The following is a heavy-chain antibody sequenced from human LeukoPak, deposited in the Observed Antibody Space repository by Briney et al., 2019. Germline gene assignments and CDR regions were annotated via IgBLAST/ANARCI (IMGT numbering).Heavy chain of an antibody. CDR3: AKVKSALVIAAAGTVKYFQH. CDR2: IKEDGSEK. Sequence: GGSLRLSCAASGFTISDYWMSWVRQAPGKGLEWVANIKEDGSEKNYVDSAKGRFTISRDNAKNSLYLQMNSLRAEDTAVYYCAKVKSALVIAAAGTVKYFQHWGQGTLVTVSS. CDR1: GFTISDYW. J-gene: IGHJ1*01. D-gene: IGHD6-13*01. V-gene: IGHV3-7*03.